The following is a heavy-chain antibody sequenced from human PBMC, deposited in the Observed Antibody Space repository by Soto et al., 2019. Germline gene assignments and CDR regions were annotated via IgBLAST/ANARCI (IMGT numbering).Heavy chain of an antibody. CDR2: TYYRSKWYY. J-gene: IGHJ4*01. V-gene: IGHV6-1*01. CDR1: GDSVSSNSAG. Sequence: SQTLSLTCAITGDSVSSNSAGWSWVRQSPSRGLEWLGRTYYRSKWYYEYAVSVRGRVTINPDTSKNQYSLQLNSVTPEDTAVYFCARGEQYSGRIFDYWGQGTLVTVSS. CDR3: ARGEQYSGRIFDY. D-gene: IGHD1-26*01.